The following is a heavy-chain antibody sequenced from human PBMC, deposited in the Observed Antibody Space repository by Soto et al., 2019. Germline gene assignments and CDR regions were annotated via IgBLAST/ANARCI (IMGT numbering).Heavy chain of an antibody. CDR1: GFTFTSSA. CDR2: IVVGSGNT. V-gene: IGHV1-58*01. Sequence: SVKVSCKASGFTFTSSALQWVRQARGQRLEWIGWIVVGSGNTNYAQKFQERVTITRDMSTSTAYMELSSLRSEDTAVYYCAAGDILTGYYIFDYWGQGTLVTVSS. J-gene: IGHJ4*02. CDR3: AAGDILTGYYIFDY. D-gene: IGHD3-9*01.